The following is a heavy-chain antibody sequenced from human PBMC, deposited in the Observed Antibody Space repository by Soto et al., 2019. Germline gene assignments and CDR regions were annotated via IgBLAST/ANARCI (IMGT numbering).Heavy chain of an antibody. CDR3: AKEPNTGSCFDS. CDR1: GFTFSSYA. V-gene: IGHV3-23*01. Sequence: PGGSLRLSCVASGFTFSSYAATWVRQAPGKGLEWVSGISGSGGNTYYADSVKGRFTISRDNSKSTLYLQMNSLRAEDTALYYCAKEPNTGSCFDSWGQGT. D-gene: IGHD1-26*01. J-gene: IGHJ4*02. CDR2: ISGSGGNT.